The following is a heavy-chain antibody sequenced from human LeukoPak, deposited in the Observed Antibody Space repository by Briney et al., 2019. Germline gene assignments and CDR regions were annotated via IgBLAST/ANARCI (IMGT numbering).Heavy chain of an antibody. Sequence: PSETLSLTCTVSGGSVSGYYWSLIRQPAGKGLEWIGRIYSSGITTYNPSLKSRVTMSVDTSENQLSLKLTSVTATDTAVYYCVRDSGSGSNRYMDVWGKGTTVTASS. CDR2: IYSSGIT. CDR1: GGSVSGYY. V-gene: IGHV4-4*07. CDR3: VRDSGSGSNRYMDV. D-gene: IGHD3-10*01. J-gene: IGHJ6*03.